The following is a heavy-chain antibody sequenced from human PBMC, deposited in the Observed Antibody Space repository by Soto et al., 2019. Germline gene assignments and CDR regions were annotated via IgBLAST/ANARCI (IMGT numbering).Heavy chain of an antibody. V-gene: IGHV3-64D*06. CDR3: LKGRKVGAAILKFAGVDV. D-gene: IGHD2-2*01. CDR1: GFTFSSYA. J-gene: IGHJ6*02. CDR2: ISGNGDTT. Sequence: EVQLVESGGGLVQPGGSLRLSCSASGFTFSSYAMHWVRQAPGKGLEYISAISGNGDTTYYADSVKGRFTISRDNXKXTQXLQMSSLGAEDMAVYYCLKGRKVGAAILKFAGVDVWGQGTTVTVSS.